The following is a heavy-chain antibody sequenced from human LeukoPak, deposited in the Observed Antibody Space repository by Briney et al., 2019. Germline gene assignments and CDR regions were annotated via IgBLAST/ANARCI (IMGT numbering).Heavy chain of an antibody. Sequence: GASVKVSCKASGYTFTSYDINWVRQATGQGLEWMGWMNPNSGNTGYAQKFQGRVTITRNTSISTAYMELSSLRSEDTAVYYCARTYSYGLDYFDYWGQGTLVTVSS. J-gene: IGHJ4*02. CDR1: GYTFTSYD. D-gene: IGHD5-18*01. CDR2: MNPNSGNT. CDR3: ARTYSYGLDYFDY. V-gene: IGHV1-8*03.